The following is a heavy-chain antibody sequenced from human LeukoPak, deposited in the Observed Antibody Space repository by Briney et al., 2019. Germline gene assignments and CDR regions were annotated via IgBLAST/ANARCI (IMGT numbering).Heavy chain of an antibody. J-gene: IGHJ4*02. D-gene: IGHD5-12*01. CDR1: GFTFSSYA. Sequence: GGSLRLSCAASGFTFSSYAIHWVRQAPGKGLEWVAVISYDGSNKYYADSVKGRFTISRDNSKNTLYLQMNSLRAEDTAVYYCARLRGYSGYDSGSYFDYWGQGTLVTVSS. CDR2: ISYDGSNK. CDR3: ARLRGYSGYDSGSYFDY. V-gene: IGHV3-30-3*01.